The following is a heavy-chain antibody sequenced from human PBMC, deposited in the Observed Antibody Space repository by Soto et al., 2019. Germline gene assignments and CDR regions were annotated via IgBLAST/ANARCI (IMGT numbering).Heavy chain of an antibody. V-gene: IGHV4-61*01. Sequence: APTFSICVVRLKRRTVSRTTYQDSPGQVLEWIGYIYYSGTTKYNPSLKSRVSISVDTSKKQFSLRLTSLSAADTAVYYGSRAASPSIDLLSALHIWGQATRVNLSS. D-gene: IGHD3-9*01. CDR2: IYYSGTT. CDR3: SRAASPSIDLLSALHI. J-gene: IGHJ4*02. CDR1: VVRLKRRTVS.